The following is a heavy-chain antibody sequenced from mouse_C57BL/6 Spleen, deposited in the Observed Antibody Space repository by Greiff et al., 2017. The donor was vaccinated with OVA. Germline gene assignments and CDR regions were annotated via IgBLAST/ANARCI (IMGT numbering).Heavy chain of an antibody. V-gene: IGHV1-61*01. CDR2: IYPSDSET. Sequence: VQLQQPWAVLVRPGSSVKLSCKASGYTFTSYWLDWVKQRPGQGLEWIGNIYPSDSETHYNQKFKDKATFPVDKSSSTAYMQLSILTAEDSAVYYCARRGGDYLCAYWGQGTLVTVSA. CDR1: GYTFTSYW. J-gene: IGHJ3*01. D-gene: IGHD2-4*01. CDR3: ARRGGDYLCAY.